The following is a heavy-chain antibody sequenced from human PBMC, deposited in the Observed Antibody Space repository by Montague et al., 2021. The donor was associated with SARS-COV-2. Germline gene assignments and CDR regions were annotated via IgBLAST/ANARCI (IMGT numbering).Heavy chain of an antibody. D-gene: IGHD6-13*01. CDR3: ASHPVFQQLYS. CDR1: GASVSSINW. CDR2: IHHTGII. Sequence: SETLSLTCAVSGASVSSINWSRCVRQPPGRGLAWIAEIHHTGIINFNPSLRSRGLISLDSSKNQFSLTLNSVTAADTATYYCASHPVFQQLYSWGQGTLVSVS. V-gene: IGHV4-4*02. J-gene: IGHJ4*02.